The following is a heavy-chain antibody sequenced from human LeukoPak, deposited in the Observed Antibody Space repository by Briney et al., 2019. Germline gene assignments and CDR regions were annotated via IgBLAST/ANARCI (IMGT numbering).Heavy chain of an antibody. CDR3: ARDGTAPGLYFDL. D-gene: IGHD6-13*01. CDR1: GFTFNNYW. J-gene: IGHJ4*01. V-gene: IGHV3-7*01. CDR2: IRQDGNEK. Sequence: PGGSLGLSCAVSGFTFNNYWINWVRQAPGKGLEWVASIRQDGNEKSYVDSLKGRFTISRDNAKNSLYLQMSSLRAEDTAVYYCARDGTAPGLYFDLWGQGTLVTVSS.